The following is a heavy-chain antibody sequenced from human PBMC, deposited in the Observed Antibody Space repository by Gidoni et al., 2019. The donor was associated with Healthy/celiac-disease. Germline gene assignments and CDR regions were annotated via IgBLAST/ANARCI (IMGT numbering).Heavy chain of an antibody. CDR2: INPSGGSA. Sequence: LEWMGKINPSGGSAVYAQKFQGRVTLTRDTSTSTAYMELRSLTSEDTAVYYCARDRSTSSSRFDSWGQGTLVTVSS. V-gene: IGHV1-46*01. CDR3: ARDRSTSSSRFDS. J-gene: IGHJ5*01. D-gene: IGHD6-13*01.